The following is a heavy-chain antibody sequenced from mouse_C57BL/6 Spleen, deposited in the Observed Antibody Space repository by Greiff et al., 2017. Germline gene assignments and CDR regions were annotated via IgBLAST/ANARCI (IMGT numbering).Heavy chain of an antibody. J-gene: IGHJ2*01. D-gene: IGHD1-1*01. Sequence: VQLQQSGAELVKPGASVKISCKASGYAFSSYWMNWVKQRPGKGLEWIGQIYPGDGDTKYNGKFKGKATLTAEKSSSTAYMQVSSLTSEDSAVYYCAGWGTTVVATSDYWGQGTTLTVSS. V-gene: IGHV1-80*01. CDR1: GYAFSSYW. CDR3: AGWGTTVVATSDY. CDR2: IYPGDGDT.